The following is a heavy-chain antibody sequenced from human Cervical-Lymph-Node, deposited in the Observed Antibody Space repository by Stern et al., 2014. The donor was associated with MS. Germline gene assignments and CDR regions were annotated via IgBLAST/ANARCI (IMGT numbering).Heavy chain of an antibody. Sequence: VQLVESGPGLVQPSQTLSLTCTVSGGSISSDNYYWSWIRQHPGKGLEWIGYIYYSGNTHYNPSLKSRVTISLDTSKNQFSLKLSSVTAADTAVYYCARSKYGDYYTLDSWGQGTLVTVSS. CDR3: ARSKYGDYYTLDS. J-gene: IGHJ4*02. CDR2: IYYSGNT. D-gene: IGHD4-17*01. V-gene: IGHV4-31*03. CDR1: GGSISSDNYY.